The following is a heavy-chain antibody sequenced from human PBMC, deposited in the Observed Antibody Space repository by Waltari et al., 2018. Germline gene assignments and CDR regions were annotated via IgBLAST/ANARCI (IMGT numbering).Heavy chain of an antibody. V-gene: IGHV4-59*08. D-gene: IGHD3-22*01. CDR2: IYYSGST. Sequence: QVQLQESGPGLVKPSETLSLNCTVSGGSISSYYWSWIRQPPGKGLEWIGYIYYSGSTNYNPSLKSRVTISVDTSKNQFSLKLSSVTAADTAVYYCARQTYYYDSSGYHPDPSYYYYYYYMDVWGKGTTVTISS. J-gene: IGHJ6*03. CDR1: GGSISSYY. CDR3: ARQTYYYDSSGYHPDPSYYYYYYYMDV.